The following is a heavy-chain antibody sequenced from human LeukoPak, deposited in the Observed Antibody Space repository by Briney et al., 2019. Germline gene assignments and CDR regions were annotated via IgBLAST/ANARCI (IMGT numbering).Heavy chain of an antibody. CDR3: AKDEGFCSSTSCYKDY. V-gene: IGHV3-9*01. J-gene: IGHJ4*02. CDR2: ISWNSGSI. Sequence: GGSLRLSCAASGFTFDDYAMHWVRHAPGKGREWVSGISWNSGSIGYADSVKGRFTISRDNAKNSLYLQMNSLRAEDTAVYYCAKDEGFCSSTSCYKDYWGQGTLVTVSS. D-gene: IGHD2-2*02. CDR1: GFTFDDYA.